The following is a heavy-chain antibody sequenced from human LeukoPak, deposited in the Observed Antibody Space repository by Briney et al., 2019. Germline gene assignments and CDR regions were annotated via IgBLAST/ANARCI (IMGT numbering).Heavy chain of an antibody. J-gene: IGHJ3*02. CDR1: GFTFSSYA. V-gene: IGHV3-23*01. D-gene: IGHD2/OR15-2a*01. CDR2: ISGSGGST. CDR3: AKEKIIGFVFHGFDI. Sequence: LTGGSLRLSCAASGFTFSSYAMSWVRQAPGKGLEWVSGISGSGGSTYYADSVKGRFTISRDNSKNTLYLQMNSLRAEDTAVYYCAKEKIIGFVFHGFDIWGQGTMVTVSS.